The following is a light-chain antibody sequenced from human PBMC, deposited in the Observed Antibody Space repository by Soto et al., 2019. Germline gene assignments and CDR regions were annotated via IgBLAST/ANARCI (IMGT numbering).Light chain of an antibody. J-gene: IGLJ3*02. CDR2: EDN. CDR1: SGSIASNY. V-gene: IGLV6-57*01. Sequence: NFMLTQPHSVSESPGKTVIISCTRSSGSIASNYVQWDQQRPGSSTTTVIYEDNQRPSGVPDRFSGSIDSSSNSASLTISGLETEHEADHYCQSYDATNQVSGGGTKLTVL. CDR3: QSYDATNQV.